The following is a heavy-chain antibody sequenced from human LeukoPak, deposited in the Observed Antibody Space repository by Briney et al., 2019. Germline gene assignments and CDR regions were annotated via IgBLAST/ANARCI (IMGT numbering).Heavy chain of an antibody. CDR3: ARDIFSYGVANWFDP. Sequence: SETLSLTCTVSGGSISSYYWSWIRQPAGKGLEWIGRIYTSGSTSYNPSLKSRVTMSVDTSKNQFSLKLSSVTAADTAVYYCARDIFSYGVANWFDPWGQGTLVTVSS. D-gene: IGHD4-17*01. CDR2: IYTSGST. V-gene: IGHV4-4*07. CDR1: GGSISSYY. J-gene: IGHJ5*02.